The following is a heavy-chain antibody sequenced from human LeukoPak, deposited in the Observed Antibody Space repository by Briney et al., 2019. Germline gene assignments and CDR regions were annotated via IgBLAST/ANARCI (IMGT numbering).Heavy chain of an antibody. CDR2: IRYDGSNK. J-gene: IGHJ3*02. V-gene: IGHV3-30*02. CDR1: GFTFSIYG. D-gene: IGHD5-18*01. Sequence: GGSLRLSCAASGFTFSIYGMHWVRQAPGKGLEWVAFIRYDGSNKYYADSVKGRFTISRDNSKNTLYLQMNSLRAEDTAVYYCAKDPGPPIQPDAFDIWGQGTMVTVSS. CDR3: AKDPGPPIQPDAFDI.